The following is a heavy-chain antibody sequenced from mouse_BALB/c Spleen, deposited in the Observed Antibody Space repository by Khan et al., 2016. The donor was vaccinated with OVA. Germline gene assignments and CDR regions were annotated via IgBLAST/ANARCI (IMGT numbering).Heavy chain of an antibody. CDR2: ISSGGDYT. J-gene: IGHJ3*01. V-gene: IGHV5-6*01. CDR3: ASHLTGSFAY. Sequence: EVELVESGGDLVKPEGSLKLPCPAPGFPFSSYSLSWVRQTPDKGLEWVATISSGGDYTYYPANVKGRFTISRDNAKNTLYLQMSSLKSEDTAMYYCASHLTGSFAYWGQGTLVTVSA. CDR1: GFPFSSYS. D-gene: IGHD4-1*01.